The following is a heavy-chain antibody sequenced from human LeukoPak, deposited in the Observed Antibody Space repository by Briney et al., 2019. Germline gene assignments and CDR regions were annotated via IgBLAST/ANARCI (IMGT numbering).Heavy chain of an antibody. D-gene: IGHD2-2*01. CDR2: IVVGSGNT. CDR1: GFTFTSSA. Sequence: SVKDSCKVPGFTFTSSAVQRVRQARGQRLEWIGWIVVGSGNTNYARKFQERVTITTDMSTSTAYTELSSLRSEDTAVYYCAAHCSSTSCYVVDYWGQGTLVTVSS. J-gene: IGHJ4*02. V-gene: IGHV1-58*01. CDR3: AAHCSSTSCYVVDY.